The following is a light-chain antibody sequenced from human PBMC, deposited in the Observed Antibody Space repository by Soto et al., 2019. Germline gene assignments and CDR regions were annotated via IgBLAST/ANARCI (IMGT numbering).Light chain of an antibody. CDR3: QQYGSSPRT. CDR2: GAS. J-gene: IGKJ1*01. CDR1: ESVGDY. Sequence: PGERATLSCWASESVGDYLAWYQQKPGQAPRLLIYGASSRATGIPDRFSGSGSGTDFTLNISRLEPEDFAVYYCQQYGSSPRTFGQGTKVDIK. V-gene: IGKV3-20*01.